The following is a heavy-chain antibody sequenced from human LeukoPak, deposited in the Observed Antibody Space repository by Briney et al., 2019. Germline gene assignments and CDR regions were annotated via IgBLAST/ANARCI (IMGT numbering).Heavy chain of an antibody. D-gene: IGHD5-24*01. CDR2: IYTSGST. CDR1: GGSISSGRYY. V-gene: IGHV4-61*02. Sequence: SQSLSLTCTVSGGSISSGRYYSSWLRQRAGKGLEWIVRIYTSGSTKYNPSLKIRVTISVDTSKNQFSLKLSSVTAADTAVYYCASGRDGYNWDFVNYWGQGTLVTVSS. CDR3: ASGRDGYNWDFVNY. J-gene: IGHJ4*02.